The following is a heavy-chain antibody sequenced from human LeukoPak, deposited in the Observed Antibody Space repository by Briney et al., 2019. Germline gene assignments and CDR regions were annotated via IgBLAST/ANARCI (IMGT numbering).Heavy chain of an antibody. V-gene: IGHV1-8*01. CDR2: MNPDSGNT. CDR1: GHTFTSYD. CDR3: ARRIAAAGVGVVY. D-gene: IGHD6-13*01. J-gene: IGHJ4*02. Sequence: ASVKVSCKASGHTFTSYDINWVRQATGQGLEWMGWMNPDSGNTGYAQKFQGRVTMTRNPSISTAYMELSSLTSEDTAVYYCARRIAAAGVGVVYWGQGTLVTVSS.